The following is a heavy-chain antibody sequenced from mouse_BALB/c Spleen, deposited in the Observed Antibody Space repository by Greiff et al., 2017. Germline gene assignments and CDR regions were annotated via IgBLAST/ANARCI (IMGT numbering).Heavy chain of an antibody. CDR2: IWSGGST. CDR1: GFSLTSYG. J-gene: IGHJ4*01. CDR3: ASPTVVAPYYYAMDY. V-gene: IGHV2-2*02. D-gene: IGHD1-1*01. Sequence: VQLQESGPGLMQPSQSLSITCTVSGFSLTSYGVHWVRQSPGKGLEWLGVIWSGGSTDYNAAFISRLSISKDNSKSQVFFKMNSLQANDTAIYYCASPTVVAPYYYAMDYWGQGTSVTVSS.